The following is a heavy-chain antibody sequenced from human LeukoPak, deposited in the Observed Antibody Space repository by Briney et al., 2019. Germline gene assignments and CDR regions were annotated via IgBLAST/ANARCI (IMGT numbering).Heavy chain of an antibody. CDR3: ARGSGAWSLNL. V-gene: IGHV3-11*05. CDR2: ISTTGSST. CDR1: GFTSSDYY. J-gene: IGHJ5*02. Sequence: GGSLRLSCAASGFTSSDYYMSWIHQAPGRGLEWLSYISTTGSSTKYADSVKGRFTISRDNAKNSLWLQVSSLRVEDTAIYYCARGSGAWSLNLWGQGTLVTVSS. D-gene: IGHD2-21*02.